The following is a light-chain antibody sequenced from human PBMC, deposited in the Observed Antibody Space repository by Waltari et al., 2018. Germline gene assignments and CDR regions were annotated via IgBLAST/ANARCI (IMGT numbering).Light chain of an antibody. Sequence: QSALTQPASVSGSPGQSITISCTGTSSDIGNYNFFVSWYQHRPGEAPKPIIYEGNVRPSGFSDRFSGSKSGNAASLTISGLQAEDEAHYYCCSYGVRVFFGGGTKLTVL. CDR1: SSDIGNYNFF. CDR2: EGN. V-gene: IGLV2-23*01. CDR3: CSYGVRVF. J-gene: IGLJ2*01.